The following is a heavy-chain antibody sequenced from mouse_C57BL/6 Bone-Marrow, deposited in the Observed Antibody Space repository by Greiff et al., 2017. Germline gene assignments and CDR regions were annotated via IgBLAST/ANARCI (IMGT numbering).Heavy chain of an antibody. D-gene: IGHD1-1*02. Sequence: VQRVESGAELARPGASVKLSCKASGYTFTSYGISWVKQRTGQGLEWIGEIYPRSGNTYYNEKFKGKATLTADKSSRTAYMELRSLTSEDSAVYFCARWWGYFFDYWGQGTTLTVSS. V-gene: IGHV1-81*01. CDR2: IYPRSGNT. CDR1: GYTFTSYG. CDR3: ARWWGYFFDY. J-gene: IGHJ2*01.